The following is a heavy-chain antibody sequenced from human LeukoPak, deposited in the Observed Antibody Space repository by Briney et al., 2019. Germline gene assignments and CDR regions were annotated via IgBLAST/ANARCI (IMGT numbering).Heavy chain of an antibody. CDR2: IYYSGST. Sequence: SETLSLTCSVSGGSISSTSYYWGWIRQPPGKGLEWIGSIYYSGSTYYSPSLKSRVTISVDTSKNQFSLKLSPATAADTAVYYCARLSSSSYYYYGMDVWGQGTTVTVSS. CDR1: GGSISSTSYY. V-gene: IGHV4-39*07. D-gene: IGHD6-13*01. CDR3: ARLSSSSYYYYGMDV. J-gene: IGHJ6*02.